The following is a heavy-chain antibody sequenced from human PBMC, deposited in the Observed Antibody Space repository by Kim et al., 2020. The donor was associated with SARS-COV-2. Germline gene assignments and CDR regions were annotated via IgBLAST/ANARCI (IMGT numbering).Heavy chain of an antibody. V-gene: IGHV1-69*13. J-gene: IGHJ1*01. Sequence: SVKVSCKASGGTFSSYAISWVRQAPGQGLEWMGGIIPIFGTANYAQKFQGRVTITADESTSTAYMELSSLRSEDTAVYYCARAPDYYDSSGYSVQHWGQGTLVTVSS. CDR3: ARAPDYYDSSGYSVQH. CDR1: GGTFSSYA. D-gene: IGHD3-22*01. CDR2: IIPIFGTA.